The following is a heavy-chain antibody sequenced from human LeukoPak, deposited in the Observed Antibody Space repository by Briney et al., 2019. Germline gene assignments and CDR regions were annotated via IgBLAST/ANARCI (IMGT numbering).Heavy chain of an antibody. Sequence: ASVKVSCKASGYTFTSYDINWVRQAPGQGLEWMGWMNPNSGSTDYAQKFQGRVTMTRNTSISTAYMELSSLRSEDTAVYYFARGPYYGSGSYTFWGQGTLVTVSS. CDR2: MNPNSGST. D-gene: IGHD3-10*01. CDR3: ARGPYYGSGSYTF. J-gene: IGHJ4*02. V-gene: IGHV1-8*01. CDR1: GYTFTSYD.